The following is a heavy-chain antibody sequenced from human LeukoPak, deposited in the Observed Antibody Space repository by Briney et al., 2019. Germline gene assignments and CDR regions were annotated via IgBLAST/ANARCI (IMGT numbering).Heavy chain of an antibody. CDR1: GGTFSSYA. J-gene: IGHJ4*02. CDR2: IIPIFGTA. CDR3: ATDETFDY. Sequence: SVKVSCKASGGTFSSYAISWVRQAPGQGLEWMGGIIPIFGTANYAQKFQGRVTMTEDTSTDTAYMELSSLRSEDTAVYYCATDETFDYWGQGTMVTVSS. V-gene: IGHV1-69*06.